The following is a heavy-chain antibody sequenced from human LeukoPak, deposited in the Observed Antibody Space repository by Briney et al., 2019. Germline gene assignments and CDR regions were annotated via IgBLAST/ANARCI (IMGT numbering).Heavy chain of an antibody. J-gene: IGHJ4*02. Sequence: SVKVSCTASGGTFSSYAISWVRQAPGQGLEWMGGIIPIFGTANYAQKFQGRVTITADKSTSTAYMELSSLRSEDMAVYYCARTTGYSSSPFDYWGQGTLVTVSS. CDR3: ARTTGYSSSPFDY. D-gene: IGHD6-13*01. CDR1: GGTFSSYA. V-gene: IGHV1-69*06. CDR2: IIPIFGTA.